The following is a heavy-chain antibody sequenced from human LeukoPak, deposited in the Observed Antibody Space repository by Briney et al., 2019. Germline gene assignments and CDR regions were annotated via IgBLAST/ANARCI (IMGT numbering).Heavy chain of an antibody. D-gene: IGHD1-26*01. J-gene: IGHJ4*02. CDR3: AKGGYKWEEPYFDY. CDR1: GFTFRSYG. Sequence: GGSLRLSCAASGFTFRSYGMHWVRQAPGKGLEWVAVISFDGSNESYTDSVKGRFTISRDNSKNTLYLQMNSLIAEDTAVYYCAKGGYKWEEPYFDYWGQGILVTVSS. CDR2: ISFDGSNE. V-gene: IGHV3-30*18.